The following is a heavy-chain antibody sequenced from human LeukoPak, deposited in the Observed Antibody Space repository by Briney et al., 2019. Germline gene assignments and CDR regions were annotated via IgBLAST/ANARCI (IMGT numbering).Heavy chain of an antibody. J-gene: IGHJ4*02. Sequence: GGSLRLSCAASGFTFSSYSMNWVRQAPGKGLEWVSGISWNSGSIGYADSVKGRFTISRDNAKNSLYLQMNSLRAEDTALYYCAKGPSNSDYYDSSGYFYWGQGTLVTVSS. D-gene: IGHD3-22*01. CDR2: ISWNSGSI. CDR1: GFTFSSYS. CDR3: AKGPSNSDYYDSSGYFY. V-gene: IGHV3-9*01.